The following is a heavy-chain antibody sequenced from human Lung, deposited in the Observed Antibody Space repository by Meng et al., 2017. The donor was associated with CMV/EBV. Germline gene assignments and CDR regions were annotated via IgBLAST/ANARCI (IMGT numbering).Heavy chain of an antibody. CDR1: GYTFTGYY. Sequence: ASVXVSCKASGYTFTGYYMHWVRQDPGQGLEWMGWINPNSGGTNYAQKFQGRVTMTRDTSISTAYMELSRLRSDDTAVYYCARGGSSSWSRRYNWFDPWGQGTXVTVSS. D-gene: IGHD6-13*01. V-gene: IGHV1-2*02. J-gene: IGHJ5*02. CDR3: ARGGSSSWSRRYNWFDP. CDR2: INPNSGGT.